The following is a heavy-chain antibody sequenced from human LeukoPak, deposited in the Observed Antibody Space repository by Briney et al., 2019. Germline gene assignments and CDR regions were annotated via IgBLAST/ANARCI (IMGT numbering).Heavy chain of an antibody. CDR2: IYSGGDT. CDR1: GFTVSSKF. CDR3: ARGRSGDSCLED. V-gene: IGHV3-53*01. Sequence: PGGSLRLSCAASGFTVSSKFMSWVRQAPGKGLEWVSIIYSGGDTYYADSVKGRFTISRDNSKNTLYLQMNSLRAEDTAVYYCARGRSGDSCLEDWGQGTLVTVSS. J-gene: IGHJ4*02. D-gene: IGHD2-15*01.